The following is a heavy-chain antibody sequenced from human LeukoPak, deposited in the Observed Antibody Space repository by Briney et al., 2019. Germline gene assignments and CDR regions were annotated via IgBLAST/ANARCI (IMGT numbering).Heavy chain of an antibody. V-gene: IGHV3-21*01. CDR2: ISSSSSYI. CDR3: ASGYCSSTNCPSYYFDY. D-gene: IGHD2-2*01. CDR1: GFTFRTYS. Sequence: GGSLRLSCAASGFTFRTYSMNWVRQAPGKGLEWVSSISSSSSYIYYADSVKGRFTISRDNAKNSLYLQMNSLRAEDTAVYYCASGYCSSTNCPSYYFDYWGQGTLVTVSS. J-gene: IGHJ4*02.